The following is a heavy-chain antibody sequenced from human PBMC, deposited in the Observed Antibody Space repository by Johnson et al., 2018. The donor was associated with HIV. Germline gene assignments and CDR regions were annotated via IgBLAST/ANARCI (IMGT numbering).Heavy chain of an antibody. CDR1: GFTVSSNY. V-gene: IGHV3-66*03. D-gene: IGHD2-15*01. CDR3: AKDRPPRSWGSSTAFDI. J-gene: IGHJ3*02. CDR2: IYSGGST. Sequence: MQLVESGGGLIQPGGSLRLSCAASGFTVSSNYMSWVRQAPGKGLEWVSVIYSGGSTYYADSVKGRFTISRDNSKNTLYLQMNSLRAEDTAVYYCAKDRPPRSWGSSTAFDIWGQGTMVTVSS.